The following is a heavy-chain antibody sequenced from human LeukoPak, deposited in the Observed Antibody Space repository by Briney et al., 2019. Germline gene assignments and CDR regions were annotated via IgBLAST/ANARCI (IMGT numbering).Heavy chain of an antibody. Sequence: SVKVSCKASGGTFSSYAISWVRQAPGQGLEWMGRIIPILGIANYAQKFQGRVTITADKSTSTAYMELSSLRSQDTAVYYCARDRGIHYYDSSGYYYWSFDYWGQGTLVTVSS. D-gene: IGHD3-22*01. CDR1: GGTFSSYA. J-gene: IGHJ4*02. V-gene: IGHV1-69*04. CDR3: ARDRGIHYYDSSGYYYWSFDY. CDR2: IIPILGIA.